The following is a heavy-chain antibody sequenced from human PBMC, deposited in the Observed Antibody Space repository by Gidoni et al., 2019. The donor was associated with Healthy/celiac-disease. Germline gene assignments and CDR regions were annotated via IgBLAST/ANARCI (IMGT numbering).Heavy chain of an antibody. CDR2: IIPIFGTA. D-gene: IGHD1-20*01. V-gene: IGHV1-69*01. J-gene: IGHJ4*02. CDR3: ARYLTGTTREYYFDY. Sequence: QVQLVQSGAAVKKPGSSVKVSCEASGGTFSSYAISWVRQAPGQGLEWMGGIIPIFGTANYAQKFQGRVTITADESTSTAYMELSSLRSEDTAVYYCARYLTGTTREYYFDYWGQGTLVTVSS. CDR1: GGTFSSYA.